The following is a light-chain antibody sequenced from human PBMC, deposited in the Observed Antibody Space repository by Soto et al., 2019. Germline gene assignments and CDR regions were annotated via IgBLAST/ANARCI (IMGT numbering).Light chain of an antibody. J-gene: IGKJ2*01. V-gene: IGKV3-15*01. CDR1: QSVSNN. Sequence: EIVMTQSPATLSVSPGERATLSCRASQSVSNNLAWYQQKPGQTPSLLIYGASTRATGIPVRFSGSGSGTEFTLTISSLQSEDFAVYYCQQYNNWAPVTFGQGTKLEIK. CDR3: QQYNNWAPVT. CDR2: GAS.